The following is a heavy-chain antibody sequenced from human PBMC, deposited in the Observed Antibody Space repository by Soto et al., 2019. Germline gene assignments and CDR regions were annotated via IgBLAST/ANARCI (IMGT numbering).Heavy chain of an antibody. V-gene: IGHV4-30-4*03. D-gene: IGHD3-22*01. CDR3: SLFSVSSGYYPRRYYYGMDV. CDR2: IYYSGST. CDR1: GGSISSGDYY. Sequence: SETLSLTCTVSGGSISSGDYYWSWIRQPPGKGLEWIGNIYYSGSTYYNPSLKSRVTISVDTSKNHFSLNLSSVTASDSAVYFCSLFSVSSGYYPRRYYYGMDVWGQGTTVTVSS. J-gene: IGHJ6*02.